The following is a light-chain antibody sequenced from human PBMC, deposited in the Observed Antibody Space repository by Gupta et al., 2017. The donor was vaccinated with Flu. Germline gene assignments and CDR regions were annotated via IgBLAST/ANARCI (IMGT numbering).Light chain of an antibody. CDR3: QVWDSGSRI. CDR2: DDS. V-gene: IGLV3-21*02. CDR1: NIGSKS. Sequence: SYVLTQPPSVSLAPGQTARIPCGGNNIGSKSVHWYQQKPGQAPVLVVYDDSDRPSGIPERFSGSKSGDTATLTTSRVEDGDEADYYCQVWDSGSRIFGGGTKLTVL. J-gene: IGLJ2*01.